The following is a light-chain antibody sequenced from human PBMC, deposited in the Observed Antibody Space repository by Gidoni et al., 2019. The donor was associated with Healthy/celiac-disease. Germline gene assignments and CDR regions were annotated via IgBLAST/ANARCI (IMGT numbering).Light chain of an antibody. Sequence: DIVMTQFPDSLDVSLGERATINCKSSQIVLYSSNNKNYLAWYQQKPGQPPKLLIYWSSTRESGVPDRFSGSGSGTDFTLTISSLQAEDVAVYYCQQYYSTLLTFGGXTKVEI. CDR3: QQYYSTLLT. J-gene: IGKJ4*02. V-gene: IGKV4-1*01. CDR2: WSS. CDR1: QIVLYSSNNKNY.